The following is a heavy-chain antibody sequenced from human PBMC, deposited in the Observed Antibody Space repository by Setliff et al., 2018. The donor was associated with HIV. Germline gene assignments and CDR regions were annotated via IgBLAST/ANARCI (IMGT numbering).Heavy chain of an antibody. CDR3: ARHAGSGARDDAFDI. V-gene: IGHV4-38-2*01. Sequence: SETLSLTCAVSEYSIGSGFYWGWIRQPPGKGLEWIGSIYQTGSTYYNPSLKSRVTMSVDTSKNRFSLKLSSVTAADTAIFYCARHAGSGARDDAFDIWGQGPLVTVSS. J-gene: IGHJ3*02. CDR2: IYQTGST. CDR1: EYSIGSGFY. D-gene: IGHD6-19*01.